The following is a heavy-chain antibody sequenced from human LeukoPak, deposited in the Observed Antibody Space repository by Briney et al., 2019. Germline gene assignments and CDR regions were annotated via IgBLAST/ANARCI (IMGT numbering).Heavy chain of an antibody. J-gene: IGHJ5*02. CDR2: INHSGST. CDR3: ARGKVPTAMDA. D-gene: IGHD5-18*01. V-gene: IGHV4-34*01. Sequence: KPSETLSLTCAVYGGSFSGYYWSWIRQPPGKGLEWIGEINHSGSTNYNPSLKSRVTISVDTSKNQFSLKLSSVTAADTAVHYCARGKVPTAMDAWGQGTLVTVSS. CDR1: GGSFSGYY.